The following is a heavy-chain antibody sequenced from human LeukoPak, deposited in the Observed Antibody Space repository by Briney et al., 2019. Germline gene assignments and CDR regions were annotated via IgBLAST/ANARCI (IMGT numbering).Heavy chain of an antibody. CDR3: ARLKVHGDYYYGMDV. J-gene: IGHJ6*02. Sequence: SETLSLTCSVSGGSTSNYYWSWIRQPPGKGLEWIGYIYYTGRTNCSPSLKSRVTISVDTSKNQFSLKLSSVTAADTAVYYCARLKVHGDYYYGMDVWGQGTTVTVSS. CDR2: IYYTGRT. V-gene: IGHV4-59*08. D-gene: IGHD4-17*01. CDR1: GGSTSNYY.